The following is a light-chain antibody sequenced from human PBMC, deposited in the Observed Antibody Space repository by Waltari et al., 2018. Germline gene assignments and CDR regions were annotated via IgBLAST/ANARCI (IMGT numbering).Light chain of an antibody. CDR2: AAS. CDR3: QQSYSTPVT. CDR1: PSISSY. V-gene: IGKV1-39*01. Sequence: DIQMTQSPSSLSASVGDRVTITCRASPSISSYLNWYQQKPGKAPKLLIYAASSLQSGVPSRFSGSGSGTDFTRTISSLQPEDFATYYCQQSYSTPVTFGQGTKVEIK. J-gene: IGKJ1*01.